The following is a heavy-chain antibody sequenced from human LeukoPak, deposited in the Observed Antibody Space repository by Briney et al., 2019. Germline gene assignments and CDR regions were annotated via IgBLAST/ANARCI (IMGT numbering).Heavy chain of an antibody. D-gene: IGHD3-3*01. CDR3: ARNGASGYFADY. J-gene: IGHJ4*02. Sequence: VASVKVSCKASGYTLTGYYMHWVRQAPGQGLEWMGWINPNSGGTNYAQKFQGRVTMTRDTSISTAYMELSRLGSDDTAVYYCARNGASGYFADYCGQGNLVTVSS. V-gene: IGHV1-2*02. CDR2: INPNSGGT. CDR1: GYTLTGYY.